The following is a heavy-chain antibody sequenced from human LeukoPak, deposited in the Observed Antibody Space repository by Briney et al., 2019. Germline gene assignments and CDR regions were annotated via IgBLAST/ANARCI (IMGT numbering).Heavy chain of an antibody. J-gene: IGHJ4*02. Sequence: PGGSLRLSCAASGFTFSSYAMSWVRQAPGKGLEWVSAISGSGGSTYYADSVKGRFTISRDNSKNTLYLQMNSLRAEDTAVFYCATTSRSSSWYYFDYWGQGILVTVSS. CDR1: GFTFSSYA. V-gene: IGHV3-23*01. CDR3: ATTSRSSSWYYFDY. D-gene: IGHD6-13*01. CDR2: ISGSGGST.